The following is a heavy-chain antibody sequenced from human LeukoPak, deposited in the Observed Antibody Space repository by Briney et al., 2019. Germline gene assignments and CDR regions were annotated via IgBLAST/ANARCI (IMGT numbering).Heavy chain of an antibody. V-gene: IGHV4-61*02. CDR3: VRARSGLSGWFDP. J-gene: IGHJ5*02. CDR1: GGSISSGSYY. Sequence: PSETLSLTCTVSGGSISSGSYYWSWIRQPAGKGLEWIGRIYTSGSTNYNPSLKSRVTISVDTSKNQFSLKLSSVTAADTAVYYCVRARSGLSGWFDPWGQGTLVTVSS. D-gene: IGHD2-15*01. CDR2: IYTSGST.